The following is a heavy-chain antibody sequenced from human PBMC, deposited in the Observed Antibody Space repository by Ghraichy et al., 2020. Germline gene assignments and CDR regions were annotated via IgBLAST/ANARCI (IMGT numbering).Heavy chain of an antibody. Sequence: GGSLRLSCAASGFTFSSYAMSWVRQAPGKGLEWVSAISGSGGSTYYADSVKGRFTISRDNSKNTLYLQMNSLRAEDTAVYYCAKDWEALGRLLWFGESYRYYYYYYGMDVWGQGTTVTVSS. J-gene: IGHJ6*02. CDR3: AKDWEALGRLLWFGESYRYYYYYYGMDV. V-gene: IGHV3-23*01. D-gene: IGHD3-10*01. CDR2: ISGSGGST. CDR1: GFTFSSYA.